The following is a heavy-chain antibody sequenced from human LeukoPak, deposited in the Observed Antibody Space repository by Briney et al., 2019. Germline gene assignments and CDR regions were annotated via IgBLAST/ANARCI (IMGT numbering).Heavy chain of an antibody. D-gene: IGHD3-22*01. CDR2: ISSNGGST. CDR1: GFTFSSYA. J-gene: IGHJ4*02. V-gene: IGHV3-64*01. CDR3: ARGSGYYGQSLVDY. Sequence: PGGSLRLSCAASGFTFSSYAMHWVRQAPGKGLEYVSAISSNGGSTYYANSVKGRFTISRDNSKNTLYLQMGSLRAEDMAVYYCARGSGYYGQSLVDYWGQGTLVTVSS.